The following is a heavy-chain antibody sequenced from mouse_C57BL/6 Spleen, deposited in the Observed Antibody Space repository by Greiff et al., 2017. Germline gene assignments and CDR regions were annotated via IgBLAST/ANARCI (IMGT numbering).Heavy chain of an antibody. Sequence: DVKLVESGAELVRPGASVKLSCTASGFNIKDDYMHWVKQRPEQGLEWIGWIDPENGDTEYASKFQGKATITADTSSNTAYLQLSSLTSEDTAVYYCTTDTTVVADWYFDGWGTGTTVTVSS. CDR1: GFNIKDDY. V-gene: IGHV14-4*01. D-gene: IGHD1-1*01. CDR3: TTDTTVVADWYFDG. J-gene: IGHJ1*03. CDR2: IDPENGDT.